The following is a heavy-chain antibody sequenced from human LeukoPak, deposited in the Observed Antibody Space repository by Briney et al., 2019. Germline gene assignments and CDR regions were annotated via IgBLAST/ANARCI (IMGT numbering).Heavy chain of an antibody. D-gene: IGHD1-1*01. Sequence: ASVKVYCKASGYTFTGYYMHWVRQAPGQGLEWMGRINPNSGGTNYAQKFQGRVTMTRDTSISTAYMELSRLRSDDTAVYYCARGRYNWNDGPGWFDPWGQGTLVTVSP. J-gene: IGHJ5*02. V-gene: IGHV1-2*06. CDR2: INPNSGGT. CDR3: ARGRYNWNDGPGWFDP. CDR1: GYTFTGYY.